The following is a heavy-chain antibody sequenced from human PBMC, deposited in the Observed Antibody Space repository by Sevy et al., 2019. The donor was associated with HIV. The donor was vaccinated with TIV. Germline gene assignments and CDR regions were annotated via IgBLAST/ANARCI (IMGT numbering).Heavy chain of an antibody. D-gene: IGHD6-19*01. V-gene: IGHV1-69*13. J-gene: IGHJ4*02. CDR2: IFPIFATA. CDR3: TSGLAVSVDY. CDR1: GGTCSSPA. Sequence: ASVKVSCKASGGTCSSPAISWVRQAPGQGLEWMGGIFPIFATANYAQKFQGRLTITADESTCTAYMELSSLRSDDTAVYYCTSGLAVSVDYWGQGTLVTVSS.